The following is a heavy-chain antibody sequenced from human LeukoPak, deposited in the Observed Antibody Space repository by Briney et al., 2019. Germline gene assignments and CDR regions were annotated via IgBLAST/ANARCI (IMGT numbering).Heavy chain of an antibody. D-gene: IGHD2-2*01. J-gene: IGHJ3*02. Sequence: GGSLRLSCAASGFTVSSNYMSWVRQAPGKGLEWVSVIYSGGSTYYADSMKGRFTISRDNSKNTLYLQMNSLRAEDTAVYYCASGSKIGYCSTTSCYGGAFDIWGQGTMVTVSS. CDR3: ASGSKIGYCSTTSCYGGAFDI. CDR2: IYSGGST. V-gene: IGHV3-53*01. CDR1: GFTVSSNY.